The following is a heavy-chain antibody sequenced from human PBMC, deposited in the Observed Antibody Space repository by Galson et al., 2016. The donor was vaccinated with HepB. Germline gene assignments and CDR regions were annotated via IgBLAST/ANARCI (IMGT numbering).Heavy chain of an antibody. CDR1: GYTFISSY. CDR2: INPSGGST. V-gene: IGHV1-46*01. Sequence: SVKVSCKAFGYTFISSYMHWVRQAPGQGLEWMGIINPSGGSTNYAQKFQGRVTMIRDTSTSTVYMELSSLRFEDTAVYFCARDGEGYNYGFDSWGQGTLVTVSS. CDR3: ARDGEGYNYGFDS. J-gene: IGHJ4*02. D-gene: IGHD5-18*01.